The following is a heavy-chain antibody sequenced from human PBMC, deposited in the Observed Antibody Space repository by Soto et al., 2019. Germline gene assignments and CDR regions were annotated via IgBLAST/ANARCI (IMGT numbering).Heavy chain of an antibody. J-gene: IGHJ6*02. Sequence: GASVKVSCKASGYTFTGYYMHWVRQAPGQGLEWMGWINPNSGGTNYAQKFQGWVTMTRDTSISTAYMELSRLRSDDTAVYYCARMDDSFYYYGMDVWDQGTTVTVSS. CDR3: ARMDDSFYYYGMDV. CDR1: GYTFTGYY. V-gene: IGHV1-2*04. CDR2: INPNSGGT.